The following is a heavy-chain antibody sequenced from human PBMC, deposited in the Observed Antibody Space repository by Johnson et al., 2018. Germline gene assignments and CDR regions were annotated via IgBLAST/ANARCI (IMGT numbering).Heavy chain of an antibody. Sequence: QVQLVQSGAEVKKPGASVQVSCKASGHTFTNYDINWVRQATGQGLEGMGWMNFNRGKTGYAQKFKGRVTITEHKSTNTVYMELSSLGSEDTAVYYCARNEVDAAFDLWCQGTMVTVSS. D-gene: IGHD5-12*01. J-gene: IGHJ3*01. CDR3: ARNEVDAAFDL. CDR1: GHTFTNYD. V-gene: IGHV1-8*01. CDR2: MNFNRGKT.